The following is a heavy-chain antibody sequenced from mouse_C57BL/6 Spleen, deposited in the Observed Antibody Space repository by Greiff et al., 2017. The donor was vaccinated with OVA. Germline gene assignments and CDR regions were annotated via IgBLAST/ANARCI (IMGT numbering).Heavy chain of an antibody. CDR1: GYTFTSYW. Sequence: QVQLQQSGAELVKPGASVKLSCKASGYTFTSYWMHWVKQRPGQGLEWIGMIHPNSGSTNYNEKFKSKATLTVDKSSSTAYMQLSSLTSEDSAVYYCARVGFITTVVAPLDYWGQGTTLTVSS. D-gene: IGHD1-1*01. CDR3: ARVGFITTVVAPLDY. V-gene: IGHV1-64*01. CDR2: IHPNSGST. J-gene: IGHJ2*01.